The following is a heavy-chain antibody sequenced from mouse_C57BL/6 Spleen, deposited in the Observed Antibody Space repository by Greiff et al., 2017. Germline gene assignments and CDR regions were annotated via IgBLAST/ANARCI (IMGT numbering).Heavy chain of an antibody. V-gene: IGHV1-80*01. D-gene: IGHD1-1*01. CDR1: GYAFSSYW. CDR2: IYPGDGDT. CDR3: ARYYYGSSYFDY. Sequence: QVQLKQSGAELVKPGASVKISCKASGYAFSSYWMNWVKQRPGKGLEWIGQIYPGDGDTNYNGKFKGKATLTADKSSSTAYMQLSSLTSEDSAVYFCARYYYGSSYFDYWGQGTTHTVSS. J-gene: IGHJ2*01.